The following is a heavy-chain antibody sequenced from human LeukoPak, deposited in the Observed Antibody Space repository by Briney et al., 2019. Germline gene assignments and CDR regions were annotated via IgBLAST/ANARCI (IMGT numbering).Heavy chain of an antibody. V-gene: IGHV1-18*01. CDR3: TRDLGVDTTMIFFDY. D-gene: IGHD5-18*01. CDR1: GYTFTDFG. J-gene: IGHJ4*02. Sequence: ASVKVPCKASGYTFTDFGIRWVRQAPGQGLEWMGWISAYNGDRKYAQKFQGRVTMTTDTSTSTAYMEVRGLRSDDTAMYYCTRDLGVDTTMIFFDYWGQGSLVTVSS. CDR2: ISAYNGDR.